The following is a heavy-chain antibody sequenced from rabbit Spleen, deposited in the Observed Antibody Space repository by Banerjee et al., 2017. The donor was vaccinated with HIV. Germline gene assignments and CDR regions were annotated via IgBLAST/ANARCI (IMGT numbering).Heavy chain of an antibody. Sequence: QSLEESGGDLVKPGASLTLTCTASGFSFSSNAMCWVRQAPGKGLEWIGCIDTGNDNTYYASWVNGRFTISKTSSTTVTLQMTSLTAADTATYFCARSFVHYYSSGWGIDYFNLWGPGTLVTVS. CDR1: GFSFSSNA. CDR2: IDTGNDNT. D-gene: IGHD4-1*01. CDR3: ARSFVHYYSSGWGIDYFNL. V-gene: IGHV1S40*01. J-gene: IGHJ4*01.